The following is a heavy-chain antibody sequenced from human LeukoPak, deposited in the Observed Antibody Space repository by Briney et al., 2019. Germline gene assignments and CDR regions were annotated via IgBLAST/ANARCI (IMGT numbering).Heavy chain of an antibody. CDR2: ISSSGSTI. CDR1: GFTFSSHE. J-gene: IGHJ4*02. D-gene: IGHD6-25*01. Sequence: GGSLRLSCAASGFTFSSHEMNWVRQAPGKGLEWVSYISSSGSTIYFADSVKGRFTISRDNAKNSLFLQMNSLRVEDTALYYCVRDLGSFYFDFWGQGTLVTVSS. V-gene: IGHV3-48*03. CDR3: VRDLGSFYFDF.